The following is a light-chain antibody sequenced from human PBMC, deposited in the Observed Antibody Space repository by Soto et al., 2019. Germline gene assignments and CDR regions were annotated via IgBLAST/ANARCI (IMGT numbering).Light chain of an antibody. CDR1: RSNIGAGYD. J-gene: IGLJ2*01. Sequence: QSLLTQPPSVSGAPGQRVTISCIGSRSNIGAGYDVHWYQQLPGTAPKLLIFGTSNRPSGVPDRFSGPKSGTSASLAITGLQAEDEAYYYCQSYDNSRGGYVVFGGGTTLTAL. CDR2: GTS. V-gene: IGLV1-40*01. CDR3: QSYDNSRGGYVV.